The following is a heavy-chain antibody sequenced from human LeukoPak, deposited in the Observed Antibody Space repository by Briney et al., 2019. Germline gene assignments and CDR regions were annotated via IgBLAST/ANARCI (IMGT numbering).Heavy chain of an antibody. V-gene: IGHV4-59*01. Sequence: SETLSLTCTVSGGSISGYYWSWIRQPPGKGLECVGYIFYSGSTNYNPSLKSRVIISVDTSKNQFSLKLSSVTAADTAVYYCARARYYHDSSGYLYFDYWGQGTLVTVSS. CDR3: ARARYYHDSSGYLYFDY. CDR2: IFYSGST. J-gene: IGHJ4*02. CDR1: GGSISGYY. D-gene: IGHD3-22*01.